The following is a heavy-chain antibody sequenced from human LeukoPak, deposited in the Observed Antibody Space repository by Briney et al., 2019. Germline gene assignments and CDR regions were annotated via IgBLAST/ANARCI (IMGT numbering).Heavy chain of an antibody. V-gene: IGHV4-38-2*02. J-gene: IGHJ4*02. Sequence: SETLSLTCTASGYSISSGYYWGWIRQPPGKGLEWIGSIYHSGSTYYNPSLKSRVTISVDTSKNQFSLKLSSVTAADTAVYYCARSCLDRGVIIGWGQGTLVTVSS. D-gene: IGHD3-10*01. CDR3: ARSCLDRGVIIG. CDR1: GYSISSGYY. CDR2: IYHSGST.